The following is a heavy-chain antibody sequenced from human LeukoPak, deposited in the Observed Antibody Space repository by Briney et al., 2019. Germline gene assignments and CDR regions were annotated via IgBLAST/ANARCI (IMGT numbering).Heavy chain of an antibody. J-gene: IGHJ4*02. CDR1: GGSISTYY. Sequence: SETLSLTCTVSGGSISTYYWSWIRQPAGKGLEWIGRIYTSGSTNYNPSLKSRVTVSVDTSKNLFFLKLSSVTAEDTAVYYCAKDPDCTSGICYTFFDYWGQGTLVTVSS. D-gene: IGHD2-8*01. V-gene: IGHV4-4*07. CDR3: AKDPDCTSGICYTFFDY. CDR2: IYTSGST.